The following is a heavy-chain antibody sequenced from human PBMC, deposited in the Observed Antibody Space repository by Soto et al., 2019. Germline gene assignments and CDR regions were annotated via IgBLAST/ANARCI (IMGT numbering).Heavy chain of an antibody. V-gene: IGHV3-23*01. Sequence: EVQLLESGGGLVQPGGSLRLSCAASGFTFSNYAMSWVRQAPGKGLEWVSTISTSGCSTYSADSVKGRFTISRDNSKNTLYLQMSSLRAEDTAVYYCARDGLGAYTYGSYYFDYWGQGTLVTVSS. D-gene: IGHD5-18*01. J-gene: IGHJ4*02. CDR1: GFTFSNYA. CDR2: ISTSGCST. CDR3: ARDGLGAYTYGSYYFDY.